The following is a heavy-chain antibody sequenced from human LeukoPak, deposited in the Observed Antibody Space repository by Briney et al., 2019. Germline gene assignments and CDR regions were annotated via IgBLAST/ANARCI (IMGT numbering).Heavy chain of an antibody. Sequence: GSLRLSCAASGFTFSCYWMSWVRQAPGKGLEWVANIKQDGSEKYYVDSVKGRFTISRDNAKNSLYLQMNSLRAEDTAVYYCARDQTGYCSSTSCYADSNWFDPWGQGTLVTVSS. CDR1: GFTFSCYW. V-gene: IGHV3-7*01. CDR2: IKQDGSEK. CDR3: ARDQTGYCSSTSCYADSNWFDP. J-gene: IGHJ5*02. D-gene: IGHD2-2*01.